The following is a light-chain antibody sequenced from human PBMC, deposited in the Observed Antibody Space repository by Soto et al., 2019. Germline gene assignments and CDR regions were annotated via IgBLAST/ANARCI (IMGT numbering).Light chain of an antibody. Sequence: EIVLTQSPGTLSLSPGERATLSCRASQSVSSSYLAWYQQKPGQAPRLLIYGASSRGTGIPDRFSGSGSGTDFALTISRLEPEDFAVYYCQQYGSSPPYTLGQGTKLEIK. J-gene: IGKJ2*01. CDR2: GAS. CDR1: QSVSSSY. V-gene: IGKV3-20*01. CDR3: QQYGSSPPYT.